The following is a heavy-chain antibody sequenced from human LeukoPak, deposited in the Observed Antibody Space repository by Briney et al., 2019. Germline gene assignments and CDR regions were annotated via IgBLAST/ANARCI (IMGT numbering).Heavy chain of an antibody. D-gene: IGHD1-26*01. CDR3: ARQRSPRYSGTPADY. J-gene: IGHJ4*02. CDR2: IYPGDSDT. CDR1: GYSFTSYW. V-gene: IGHV5-51*01. Sequence: GESLKISCKGSGYSFTSYWIGWVRQMPGKGLEWGGIIYPGDSDTRYSPSFQGQVTISADKSISTAYLQWSSLKASDTAMYYCARQRSPRYSGTPADYWGQGTLVTVSS.